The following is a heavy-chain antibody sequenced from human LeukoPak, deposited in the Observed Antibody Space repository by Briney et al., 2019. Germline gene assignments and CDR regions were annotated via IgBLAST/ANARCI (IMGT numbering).Heavy chain of an antibody. Sequence: SETLSLTRTVSGGSISSGGYYWSWIRQPSGKGLEWIGEINHSGSTNYNPSLKSRVTISVDTSKNQFSLKLSSVTAADTAVYYCARGFTYYDFWSGSLLGGRIGMDVWGQGTTVTVSS. CDR1: GGSISSGGYY. J-gene: IGHJ6*02. V-gene: IGHV4-39*07. CDR2: INHSGST. CDR3: ARGFTYYDFWSGSLLGGRIGMDV. D-gene: IGHD3-3*01.